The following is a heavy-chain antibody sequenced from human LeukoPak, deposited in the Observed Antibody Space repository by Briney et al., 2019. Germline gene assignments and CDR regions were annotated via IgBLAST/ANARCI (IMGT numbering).Heavy chain of an antibody. V-gene: IGHV4-39*07. CDR3: ARGYCSGGSCYSYYYYNYMDV. CDR2: IHYSGST. CDR1: GGSISSSSYY. D-gene: IGHD2-15*01. Sequence: SETLSLICTVSGGSISSSSYYWGWIRQPPGKGLEWIGSIHYSGSTNYNPSLKSRVTISVDTSKNQFSLKLSSVTAADTAVYYCARGYCSGGSCYSYYYYNYMDVWGKGTTVTVSS. J-gene: IGHJ6*03.